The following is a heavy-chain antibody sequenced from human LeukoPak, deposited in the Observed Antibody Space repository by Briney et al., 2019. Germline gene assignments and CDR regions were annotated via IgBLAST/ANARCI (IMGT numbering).Heavy chain of an antibody. J-gene: IGHJ4*02. CDR1: GYTLTGYY. D-gene: IGHD5-12*01. CDR3: ARGRYSGYDAFDY. V-gene: IGHV1-2*02. CDR2: INPNSGGT. Sequence: ASVKVSCKSSGYTLTGYYMHWVRQAPGQGLEWMGWINPNSGGTNYAQKFQGRVTMTRDTSISTAYMELSRLRSDDTAVYYCARGRYSGYDAFDYWGQGTLVTVSS.